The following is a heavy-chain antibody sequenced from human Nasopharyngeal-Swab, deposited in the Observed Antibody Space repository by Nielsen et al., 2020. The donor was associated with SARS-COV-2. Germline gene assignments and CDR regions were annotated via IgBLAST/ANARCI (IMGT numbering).Heavy chain of an antibody. CDR2: IYSGGSST. D-gene: IGHD3-3*01. CDR1: GFTFSGYA. CDR3: AKGGEAGQRFLEWLYYFDY. J-gene: IGHJ4*02. V-gene: IGHV3-23*03. Sequence: GESLKISCAASGFTFSGYAMSWVRQAPGKGLEWVSVIYSGGSSTYYADSVKGRFTISRDNSKNTLYLQMNSLRAEDTAVYYCAKGGEAGQRFLEWLYYFDYWGQGTLVTVSS.